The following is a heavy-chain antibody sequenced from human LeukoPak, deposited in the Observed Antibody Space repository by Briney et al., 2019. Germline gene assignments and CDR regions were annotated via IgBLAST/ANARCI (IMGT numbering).Heavy chain of an antibody. CDR2: ISGSGGST. Sequence: PGGSQRLSCAASGFKFSDHYIDWVRQAPGKGLEWVSAISGSGGSTYYADSVKGRFTISGDNSKNTLYLQMNSLRAEDTAVYYCAKAPSRRYSGYDFFDYWGQGTLVTVSS. J-gene: IGHJ4*02. CDR1: GFKFSDHY. CDR3: AKAPSRRYSGYDFFDY. D-gene: IGHD5-12*01. V-gene: IGHV3-23*01.